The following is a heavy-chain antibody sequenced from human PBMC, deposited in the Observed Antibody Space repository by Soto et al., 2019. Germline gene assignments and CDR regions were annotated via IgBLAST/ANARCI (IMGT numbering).Heavy chain of an antibody. CDR2: IYNEFT. J-gene: IGHJ3*02. D-gene: IGHD2-15*01. Sequence: EVQLVESGGGLVQPGGSLRLSCVASGFTVTDIYMNWVRQAPGKGLEWVSVIYNEFTDYADSVRGRFSISTDSSKNALELQINSLRAEDSAVYYCVREPRYCSGGSCSIMGDAFDIWGQGTMVTVSS. CDR3: VREPRYCSGGSCSIMGDAFDI. CDR1: GFTVTDIY. V-gene: IGHV3-66*01.